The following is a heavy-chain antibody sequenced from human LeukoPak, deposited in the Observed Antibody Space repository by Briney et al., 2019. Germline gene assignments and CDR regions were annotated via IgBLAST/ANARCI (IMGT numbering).Heavy chain of an antibody. CDR1: GFTFNSYE. J-gene: IGHJ4*02. CDR3: ARRSCSSASCLFDY. D-gene: IGHD2-2*01. V-gene: IGHV3-48*03. CDR2: VSSSGTTM. Sequence: GGSLRLSCAASGFTFNSYEMSWVRQAPGKGLEWVSCVSSSGTTMYHADSVKGRFTISRDNAKNSLYLQMNSLRAEDAAVYYCARRSCSSASCLFDYWGQGTLVTVSS.